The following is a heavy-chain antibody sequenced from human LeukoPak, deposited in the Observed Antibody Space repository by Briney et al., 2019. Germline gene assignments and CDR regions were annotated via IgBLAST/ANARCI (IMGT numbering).Heavy chain of an antibody. CDR3: ASIGPYYYDSSGSLDAFDI. Sequence: ASVKVSCKASGYTFTGYYMHWVRQAPGQGLEWMGWINPNSGGTNYAQKFQGRVTMTRDTSISPAYMELSRLRSDDTAVYYCASIGPYYYDSSGSLDAFDIWGQGTMVTVSS. CDR1: GYTFTGYY. V-gene: IGHV1-2*02. J-gene: IGHJ3*02. D-gene: IGHD3-22*01. CDR2: INPNSGGT.